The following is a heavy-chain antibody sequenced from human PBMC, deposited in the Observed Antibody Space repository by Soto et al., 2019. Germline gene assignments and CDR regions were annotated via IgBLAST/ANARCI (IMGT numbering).Heavy chain of an antibody. J-gene: IGHJ4*02. Sequence: QVQVMQSGAEVKKPGDSVKVSCKTSGYIFSDYGINWVRQAPGQGLEWMGWISGYSGNANLAQKFQGRVTMTTDKSTRTAYVALRRLGSDDTAVYYCAKRTWVTTWGESDYWGQGTLVTVSS. CDR2: ISGYSGNA. V-gene: IGHV1-18*04. CDR3: AKRTWVTTWGESDY. D-gene: IGHD4-17*01. CDR1: GYIFSDYG.